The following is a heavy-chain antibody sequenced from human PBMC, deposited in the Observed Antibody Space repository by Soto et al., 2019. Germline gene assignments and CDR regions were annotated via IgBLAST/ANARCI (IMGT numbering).Heavy chain of an antibody. CDR3: TTDKSY. CDR1: GFIVSNAW. Sequence: EVQLVESGGGLVKPGGSLRLSCAASGFIVSNAWVNWVRQAPGKGLEWVGRIKSETDGGATDYGTPVEGRFTISRDDSKSTLYLQMNCLKTEDTAVYYCTTDKSYWGQGTLVTVSA. CDR2: IKSETDGGAT. V-gene: IGHV3-15*07. J-gene: IGHJ4*02.